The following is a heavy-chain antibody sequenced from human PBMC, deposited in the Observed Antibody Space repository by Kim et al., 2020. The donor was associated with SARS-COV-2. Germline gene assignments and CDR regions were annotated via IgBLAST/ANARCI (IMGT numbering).Heavy chain of an antibody. V-gene: IGHV1-18*01. CDR2: INTKKGDT. D-gene: IGHD3-10*01. CDR1: GDTSSKSG. Sequence: ASVKVSCKTSGDTSSKSGFRWVRQAPGQSLEWMGWINTKKGDTKSELKFQGRVTMTTDSSTTTAYMELRSLKSEDTAVYYCVRGTSGDINNYWGRG. CDR3: VRGTSGDINNY. J-gene: IGHJ4*02.